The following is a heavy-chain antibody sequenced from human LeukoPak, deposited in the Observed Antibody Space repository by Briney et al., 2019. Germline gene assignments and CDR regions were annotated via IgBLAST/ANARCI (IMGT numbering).Heavy chain of an antibody. CDR2: TKHDGSEK. J-gene: IGHJ4*02. Sequence: GGSLRLSCAPSAFRFSGYWMAWVRQAPGKGLEWVANTKHDGSEKYYMDSVKGRFTISRVNAKNSLYLQTNSLRAEDTAVYYCASLHDPSLSFDYWGQGTLVTVSS. CDR1: AFRFSGYW. V-gene: IGHV3-7*01. CDR3: ASLHDPSLSFDY.